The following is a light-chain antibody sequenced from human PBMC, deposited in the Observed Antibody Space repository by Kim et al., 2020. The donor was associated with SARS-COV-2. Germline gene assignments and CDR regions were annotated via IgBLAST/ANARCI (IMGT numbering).Light chain of an antibody. J-gene: IGKJ2*01. CDR3: QQYFSTPST. Sequence: IVMTQSPDSLAVSLGERATINCKSSQSVLFSANNKNYLAWYQQKPGQPPKLLIYWASTRESGVPDRFSGSGSGTDFTLTISTLQAEDVAVYSCQQYFSTPSTFGQGTKLEI. CDR1: QSVLFSANNKNY. V-gene: IGKV4-1*01. CDR2: WAS.